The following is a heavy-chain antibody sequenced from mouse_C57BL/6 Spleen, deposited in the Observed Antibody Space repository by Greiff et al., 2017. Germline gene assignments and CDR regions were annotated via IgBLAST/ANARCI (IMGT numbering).Heavy chain of an antibody. Sequence: EVKVVESGGGLVQPKGSLKLSCAASGFSFNTYAMNWVRQAPGKGLEWVARIRSKSNNYATYYADSVKDRFTISRDDSESMLYLQMNNLKTEDTAMYYCVRGDGFAYWGQGTLVTVSA. CDR1: GFSFNTYA. CDR3: VRGDGFAY. J-gene: IGHJ3*01. CDR2: IRSKSNNYAT. V-gene: IGHV10-1*01.